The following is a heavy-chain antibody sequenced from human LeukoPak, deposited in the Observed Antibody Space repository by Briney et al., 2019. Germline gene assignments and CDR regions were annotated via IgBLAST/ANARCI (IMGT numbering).Heavy chain of an antibody. V-gene: IGHV3-9*01. CDR2: ISWNSGSI. J-gene: IGHJ5*02. CDR3: AKEPVGGGNWFVP. CDR1: GFTFDDYA. D-gene: IGHD3-16*01. Sequence: GGSLRLSCAASGFTFDDYAMHWVRQAPGKGLEWVSGISWNSGSIVYADSVKGRFTISRDNAKNSLYLQMNSLRAEDTAVYYRAKEPVGGGNWFVPWGQGTLVTVS.